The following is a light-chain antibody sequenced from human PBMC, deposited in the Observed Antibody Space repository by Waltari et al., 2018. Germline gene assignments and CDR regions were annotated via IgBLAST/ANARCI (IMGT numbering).Light chain of an antibody. CDR3: QQRTNWVTT. CDR1: ESVSSY. J-gene: IGKJ5*01. CDR2: DAA. Sequence: EIELTQSPAPLSLSPGERATLSCRANESVSSYLAWYQQNPGQAPRLLIYDAANRAAGIQARFSGSGYGTDFTLTISRLEPEDFAIYYCQQRTNWVTTVGQGTRLDIK. V-gene: IGKV3-11*01.